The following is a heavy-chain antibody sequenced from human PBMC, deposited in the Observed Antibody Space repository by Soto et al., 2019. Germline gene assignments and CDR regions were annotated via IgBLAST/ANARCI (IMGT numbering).Heavy chain of an antibody. V-gene: IGHV4-59*08. CDR1: GGSISSYY. Sequence: PSETLSLTCTVSGGSISSYYWSWIRQPPGKGLEWIGYIYYSGSTNYNPSLKSRVTISVDTSKNQFSLKLTSVTAADTAVYYCASFGVASMNWFDPWGQGTLVTVSS. CDR2: IYYSGST. CDR3: ASFGVASMNWFDP. D-gene: IGHD3-3*01. J-gene: IGHJ5*02.